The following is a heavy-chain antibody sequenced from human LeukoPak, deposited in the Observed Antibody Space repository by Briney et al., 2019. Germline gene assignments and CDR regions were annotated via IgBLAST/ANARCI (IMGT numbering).Heavy chain of an antibody. CDR3: ARGRWFDP. V-gene: IGHV4-34*01. Sequence: PSGTLSLTCAVYGGSFSGYYWSWIRQPPGKGLEWIGEINHSGSTNYNPSLKSRVTISVDTSKNQFSLKLSSVTAADTAVYYCARGRWFDPWGQGTLVTVSP. CDR2: INHSGST. CDR1: GGSFSGYY. J-gene: IGHJ5*02.